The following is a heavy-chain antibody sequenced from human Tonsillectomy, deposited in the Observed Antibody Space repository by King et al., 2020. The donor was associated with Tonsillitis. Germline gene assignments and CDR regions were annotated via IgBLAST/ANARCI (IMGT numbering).Heavy chain of an antibody. J-gene: IGHJ3*02. CDR2: IYYSGST. CDR1: GGSLTGYY. CDR3: ARVSNCNNGWYLNAFDI. D-gene: IGHD6-19*01. V-gene: IGHV4-59*01. Sequence: VQLQESGPGLVKPSETLSLTCSVSGGSLTGYYWNWIRQPPGKGLEWIGYIYYSGSTNYNPSLKSRVTMSVDTSKNQFSLKLSSVTVADTAVYYCARVSNCNNGWYLNAFDIWGQGTMLTVSS.